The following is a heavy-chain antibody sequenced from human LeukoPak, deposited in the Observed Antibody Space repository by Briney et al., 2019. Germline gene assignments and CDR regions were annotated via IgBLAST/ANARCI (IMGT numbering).Heavy chain of an antibody. D-gene: IGHD4-17*01. Sequence: PGGSLRLSCAASGFTFRNYAMSWVRQAPGKGLEWVSVISGSGGSTHYSDSVKGRFTVSRDNSKGTLYLQMNSLRAEDTAVYYCANHDYGDYEGFDYWGQGTLVTVSS. CDR2: ISGSGGST. V-gene: IGHV3-23*01. CDR1: GFTFRNYA. CDR3: ANHDYGDYEGFDY. J-gene: IGHJ4*02.